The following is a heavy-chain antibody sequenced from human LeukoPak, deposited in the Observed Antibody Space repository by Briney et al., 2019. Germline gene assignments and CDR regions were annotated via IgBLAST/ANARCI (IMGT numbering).Heavy chain of an antibody. CDR2: ISWNSGSI. CDR1: GFTFDDYA. J-gene: IGHJ3*02. CDR3: ATKGQYSGSSRPAFDI. D-gene: IGHD1-26*01. Sequence: GRSLRLSCAASGFTFDDYAMHWVRQAPGKGLEWVSGISWNSGSIGYADSVKGRFTIARDNAKNSLYLQMNSLRAEDTALYYCATKGQYSGSSRPAFDIWGQGTMVTVSS. V-gene: IGHV3-9*01.